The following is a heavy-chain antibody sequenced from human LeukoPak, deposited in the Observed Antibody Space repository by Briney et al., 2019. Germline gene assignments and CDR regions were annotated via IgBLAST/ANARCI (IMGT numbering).Heavy chain of an antibody. CDR1: GFIFSDYS. V-gene: IGHV3-21*01. Sequence: GGSLRLSCAASGFIFSDYSMNWVRQPPGKRLEWVSSIDSSSTYVYYVDSVKGRFTVSRDNAKRSLYLQMHSLSAEDTAIYYCARNFDYYGSGTYNDWWGQGTLVTVSS. J-gene: IGHJ4*02. CDR2: IDSSSTYV. D-gene: IGHD3-10*01. CDR3: ARNFDYYGSGTYNDW.